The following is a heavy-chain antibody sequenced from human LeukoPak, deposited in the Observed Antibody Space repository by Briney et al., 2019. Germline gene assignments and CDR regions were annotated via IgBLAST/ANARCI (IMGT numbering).Heavy chain of an antibody. CDR3: AKPIVGSFDAFDI. Sequence: PGGSLRLSCAASGFTVSSNYMSWVRQAPGKGLEWVSVIYSGGSTYYADSVKGRFTISKDNSKNTLYLQMNSLRAEDTAVYYCAKPIVGSFDAFDIWGQGTMVTVSS. J-gene: IGHJ3*02. D-gene: IGHD1-26*01. CDR1: GFTVSSNY. V-gene: IGHV3-53*01. CDR2: IYSGGST.